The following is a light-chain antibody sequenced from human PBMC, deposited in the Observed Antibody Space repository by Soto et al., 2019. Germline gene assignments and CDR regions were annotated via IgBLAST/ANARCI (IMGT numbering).Light chain of an antibody. CDR1: QSVSSSY. CDR2: GAS. J-gene: IGKJ4*01. CDR3: QQRYNWPPLT. V-gene: IGKV3D-20*02. Sequence: EVVLTQSPVTLSLSPGERATLSCRASQSVSSSYLAWYQQKPGQAPRLLIYGASSRATGIPDRFSGSGSGTDFTLTISRLEPEDFAVYYCQQRYNWPPLTFGGGTTVEIK.